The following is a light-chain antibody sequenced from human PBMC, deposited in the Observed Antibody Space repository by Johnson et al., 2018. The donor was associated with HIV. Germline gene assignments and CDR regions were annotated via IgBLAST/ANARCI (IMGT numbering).Light chain of an antibody. J-gene: IGLJ1*01. Sequence: QSVLTQPPSVSAAPGQKVTISCSGSSSNIGNKYVSWYHQLPGTAPKLLIYENSKRPSGIPDRFSGSKSGTSATLGITGLQTGDEADYYCGTWDTSLSAGGVFGSGTKVTV. CDR1: SSNIGNKY. CDR2: ENS. CDR3: GTWDTSLSAGGV. V-gene: IGLV1-51*02.